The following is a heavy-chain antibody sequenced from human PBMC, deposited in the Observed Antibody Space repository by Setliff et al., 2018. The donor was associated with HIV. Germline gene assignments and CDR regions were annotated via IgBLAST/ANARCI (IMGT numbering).Heavy chain of an antibody. Sequence: SVKVSCKASGGTFSSYGISWVRQAPGQGLEWMGGIVPIPIFGTTKYAQRFQGRVTITADESTSTAYMELSSLRSEDTAVYYCVDSSDYHRGSYYYYIDVWGSGTTVTVSS. D-gene: IGHD3-22*01. CDR2: IVPIPIFGTT. J-gene: IGHJ6*03. CDR1: GGTFSSYG. V-gene: IGHV1-69*13. CDR3: VDSSDYHRGSYYYYIDV.